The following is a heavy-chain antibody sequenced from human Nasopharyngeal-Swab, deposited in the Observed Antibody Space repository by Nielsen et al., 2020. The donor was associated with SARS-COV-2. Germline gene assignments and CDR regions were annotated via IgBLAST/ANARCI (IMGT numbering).Heavy chain of an antibody. CDR3: ARGVEDSSGWIDYFDY. D-gene: IGHD6-19*01. Sequence: SCAASGFTFSSYGMHWVRQAPGKGLEWVAVIWYDGSNKYYADSVKGRFTISRDDSKNTLYLQMNSLRAEDTAVYYCARGVEDSSGWIDYFDYWGQGTLVTVSS. V-gene: IGHV3-33*01. CDR1: GFTFSSYG. CDR2: IWYDGSNK. J-gene: IGHJ4*02.